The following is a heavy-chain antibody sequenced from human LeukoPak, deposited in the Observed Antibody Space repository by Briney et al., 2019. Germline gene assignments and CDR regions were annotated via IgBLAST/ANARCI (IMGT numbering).Heavy chain of an antibody. CDR1: GGSISSYY. CDR3: ARLNGDCSGGSCYYYYGMDV. J-gene: IGHJ6*02. CDR2: VYYSGST. V-gene: IGHV4-59*08. Sequence: PSETLSLTCTVSGGSISSYYWSWIRQPQGKGLEWIGYVYYSGSTNYNPSLKSRVTISVDTSKNQFSLKLSSVTAADTAVYYCARLNGDCSGGSCYYYYGMDVWGQGTTVTVSS. D-gene: IGHD2-15*01.